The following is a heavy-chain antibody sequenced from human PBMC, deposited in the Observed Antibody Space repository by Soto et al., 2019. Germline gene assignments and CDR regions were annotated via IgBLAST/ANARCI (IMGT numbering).Heavy chain of an antibody. CDR1: GYTFTTYG. D-gene: IGHD2-15*01. CDR3: AREDAYCSGGSCYSGGWLDP. Sequence: QVQLVQSGAEVKKPGASVRVSCKTSGYTFTTYGISWVRQAPGQGLEWMGWISPYNGDTNFAQRLQGRVTMTTDTSTNTAYMELRSLRSDDTAVYYCAREDAYCSGGSCYSGGWLDPWGQGTLVTVSS. CDR2: ISPYNGDT. V-gene: IGHV1-18*01. J-gene: IGHJ5*02.